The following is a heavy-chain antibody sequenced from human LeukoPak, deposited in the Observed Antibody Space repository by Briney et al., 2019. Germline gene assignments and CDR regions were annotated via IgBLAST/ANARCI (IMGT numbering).Heavy chain of an antibody. J-gene: IGHJ4*02. CDR3: ARADSSGYPRGYYFDY. CDR2: IYYSGST. V-gene: IGHV4-30-4*01. CDR1: GGSISSGDYY. D-gene: IGHD3-22*01. Sequence: PSQTLSLTCTVSGGSISSGDYYWSWTRQPPGKGLEWIGYIYYSGSTYYNPSLKSRVTISVDTSKNQFSLKLSSVTAADTAVYYCARADSSGYPRGYYFDYWGQGTLVTVSS.